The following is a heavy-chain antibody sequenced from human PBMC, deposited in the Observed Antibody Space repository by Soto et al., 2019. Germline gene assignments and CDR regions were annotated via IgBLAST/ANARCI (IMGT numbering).Heavy chain of an antibody. CDR2: IIPIFGRS. J-gene: IGHJ3*02. CDR1: VVTFSSYA. Sequence: QVQLVQSGAEVKKPGSSVKVSCKASVVTFSSYAISWVRQAPGPGLEWMGGIIPIFGRSNYAQKFQGRVTITADEATSTAYMELSSLRSEDTAVYYCASPSPEYYDSSGPDRAFDIWGQGTMVTVSS. V-gene: IGHV1-69*01. CDR3: ASPSPEYYDSSGPDRAFDI. D-gene: IGHD3-22*01.